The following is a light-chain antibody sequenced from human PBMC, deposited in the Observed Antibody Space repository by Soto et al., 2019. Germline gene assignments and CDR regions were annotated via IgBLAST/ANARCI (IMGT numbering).Light chain of an antibody. J-gene: IGKJ4*01. CDR2: ETS. Sequence: IVLTQSPVTLSFSPGERATLACRASQSVSHFLAWFQQKPGQAPRLLIYETSHRAPGTPTRFSGSGSGTDFTLTISSLEAEDFALYFCQHRSSWPPTFGGGTKVDIK. CDR3: QHRSSWPPT. CDR1: QSVSHF. V-gene: IGKV3-11*01.